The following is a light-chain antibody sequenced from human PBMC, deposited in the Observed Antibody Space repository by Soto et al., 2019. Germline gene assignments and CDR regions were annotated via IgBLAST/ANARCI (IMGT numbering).Light chain of an antibody. CDR2: DTS. CDR1: QSVNKY. Sequence: GDSQSVNKYLAWFQQNLGQPLRLLIHDTSNRATGIPPRVSGSGSGTDFTLIISSLEPEDFVVYYCQQRFNWPWTFGQGTRWIS. CDR3: QQRFNWPWT. J-gene: IGKJ1*01. V-gene: IGKV3-11*01.